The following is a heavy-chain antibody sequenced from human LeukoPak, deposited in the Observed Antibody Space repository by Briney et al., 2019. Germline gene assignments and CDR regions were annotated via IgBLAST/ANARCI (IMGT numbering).Heavy chain of an antibody. CDR1: GYTFTCYG. Sequence: GASVKVSCKASGYTFTCYGISWVRQAPGQGLEWMGRIIPILGIANYAQKFQGRVTITADKSTSTAYMELSSLRSEDTAVYYCASLWFGELQNWGQGTLVTVSS. CDR3: ASLWFGELQN. V-gene: IGHV1-69*04. CDR2: IIPILGIA. J-gene: IGHJ4*02. D-gene: IGHD3-10*01.